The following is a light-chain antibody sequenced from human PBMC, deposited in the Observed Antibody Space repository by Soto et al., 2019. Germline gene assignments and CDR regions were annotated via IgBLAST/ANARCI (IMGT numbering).Light chain of an antibody. CDR2: EVS. CDR3: TSYAGDTSLGV. Sequence: QSVLTQPPSASGSPGQSVTISCTGTSSDGGGYNYVSWYQQHPGKAPKLMIYEVSKRPSGVPDRFSGSKSGNTASLTVSGLQAEDEADYYCTSYAGDTSLGVLGGGTKLTVL. CDR1: SSDGGGYNY. V-gene: IGLV2-8*01. J-gene: IGLJ3*02.